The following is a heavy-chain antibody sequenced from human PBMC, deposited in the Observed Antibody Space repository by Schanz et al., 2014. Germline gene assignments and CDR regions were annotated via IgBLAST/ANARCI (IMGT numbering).Heavy chain of an antibody. CDR2: ISGSGGST. CDR3: RLWFGELYYGMDV. V-gene: IGHV3-23*01. J-gene: IGHJ6*02. Sequence: VQLLESGGGLVQPGGSLKLSCSASGFTFRNYALSWVRQAPGKGLAWVSAISGSGGSTYYADSVKGRFTISRDNSKNTLYLQMNSLRAEDTAVYYCRLWFGELYYGMDVWGQGTTVTVSS. D-gene: IGHD3-10*01. CDR1: GFTFRNYA.